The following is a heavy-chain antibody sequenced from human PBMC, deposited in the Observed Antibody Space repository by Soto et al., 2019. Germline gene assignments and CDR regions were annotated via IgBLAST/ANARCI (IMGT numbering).Heavy chain of an antibody. V-gene: IGHV5-51*01. CDR1: GYSWANYW. Sequence: ESLKISFQGSGYSWANYWIAWVRQIPGKGLEWVGVIYPGDSDTRYSPSFRGQVTISADKSISHVYLQWSSLKASDTAMYYCARNRLRQYYYGMDVWGQGTTVTVSS. D-gene: IGHD3-10*01. J-gene: IGHJ6*02. CDR3: ARNRLRQYYYGMDV. CDR2: IYPGDSDT.